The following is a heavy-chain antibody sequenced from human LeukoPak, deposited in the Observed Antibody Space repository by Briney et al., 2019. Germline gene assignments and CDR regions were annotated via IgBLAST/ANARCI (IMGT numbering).Heavy chain of an antibody. V-gene: IGHV1-69*13. J-gene: IGHJ5*02. Sequence: SVKVSCKASGGTFSNYAISWVRQAPGQGLEWMGGIIPIFGTANYAQKFQGRVTITADESTSTAYMELSSLRSEDTAVYYCARYWKNWFDPWGQGTLVTVSS. CDR1: GGTFSNYA. CDR2: IIPIFGTA. D-gene: IGHD1-1*01. CDR3: ARYWKNWFDP.